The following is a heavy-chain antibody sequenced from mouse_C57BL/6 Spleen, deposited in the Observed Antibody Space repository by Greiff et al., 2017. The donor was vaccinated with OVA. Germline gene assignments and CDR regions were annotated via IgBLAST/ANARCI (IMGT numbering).Heavy chain of an antibody. V-gene: IGHV1-54*01. Sequence: QVQLQQSGAELVRPGTSVKVSCKASGYAFTNYLIEWVKQRPGQGLEWIGVINPGSGGTNYNEKFKGKGTLTADKSSSTAYMQLSSLTSEDSAVYFCARSDYYGSSLYYFDYWGQGTTLTVSS. CDR1: GYAFTNYL. J-gene: IGHJ2*01. CDR2: INPGSGGT. CDR3: ARSDYYGSSLYYFDY. D-gene: IGHD1-1*01.